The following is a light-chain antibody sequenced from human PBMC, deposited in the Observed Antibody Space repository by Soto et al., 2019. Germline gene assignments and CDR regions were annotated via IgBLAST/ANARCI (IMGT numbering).Light chain of an antibody. V-gene: IGLV1-40*01. CDR2: GNS. CDR1: SSNIGASYD. Sequence: QSVLTQPPSVSGAPGQRVTISCTGSSSNIGASYDVHWYQQVPGTAPKLLIYGNSNPPSGVRDRFSGSKSGTSASLAITGLQAEDEGDYYCQSYDSSLSGVVFGGGTKLTVL. J-gene: IGLJ2*01. CDR3: QSYDSSLSGVV.